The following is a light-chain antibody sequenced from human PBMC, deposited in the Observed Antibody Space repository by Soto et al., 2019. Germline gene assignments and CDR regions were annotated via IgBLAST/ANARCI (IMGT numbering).Light chain of an antibody. CDR3: QQYNNWPPVT. V-gene: IGKV3-15*01. J-gene: IGKJ4*01. CDR2: GAS. CDR1: KSVSNN. Sequence: EIVMTQSPATLSVSPGERAILSCRASKSVSNNLAWYQQKPGQAPRLLIYGASTRATGIPARFSGSGSGTEFTLSISSLQSEDSAIYYCQQYNNWPPVTFGGGTKVEIK.